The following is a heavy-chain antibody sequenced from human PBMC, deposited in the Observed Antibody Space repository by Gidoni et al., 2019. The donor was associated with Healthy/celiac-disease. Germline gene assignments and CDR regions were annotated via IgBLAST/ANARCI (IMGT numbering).Heavy chain of an antibody. J-gene: IGHJ6*02. CDR2: IYSGGST. V-gene: IGHV3-53*01. CDR1: GFTVRIQY. CDR3: ARAGSYFPYYYYYGMDV. D-gene: IGHD1-26*01. Sequence: EVQLVASGVGLIQPGWSLSLFCAASGFTVRIQYMSWVRQAPGKGLEWVSVIYSGGSTYYADSVKGRFTISRDNSKNTLYLQMNSLRAEDTAVYYCARAGSYFPYYYYYGMDVWGQGTTVTVSS.